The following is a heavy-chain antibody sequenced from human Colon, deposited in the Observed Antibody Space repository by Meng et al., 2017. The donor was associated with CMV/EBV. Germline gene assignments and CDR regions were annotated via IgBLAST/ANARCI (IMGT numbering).Heavy chain of an antibody. CDR1: GGSLNNNY. J-gene: IGHJ5*02. V-gene: IGHV4-59*01. CDR2: VYYSGSA. Sequence: SETLSLTCSVSGGSLNNNYWSWIRQTPGKGLEWVGYVYYSGSARYNPSLKSRLTISVDTSKNQFSLNLRSVTAADTAVYYCARSLSGTYFSGFDPWGQGNLVTVSS. CDR3: ARSLSGTYFSGFDP. D-gene: IGHD3-10*01.